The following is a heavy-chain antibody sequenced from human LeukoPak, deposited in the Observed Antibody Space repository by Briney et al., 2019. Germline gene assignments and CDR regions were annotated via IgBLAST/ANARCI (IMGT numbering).Heavy chain of an antibody. D-gene: IGHD1-26*01. Sequence: ASETLSLTCAVYGGSFSGYYWSWIRQPPGKGLEWIGEINHSGSTNYNPSLKSRVTISVDTSKNQFSLKLSSVTAADTAVYYCARRKLDVGFDIWGQGTMVTVSS. CDR3: ARRKLDVGFDI. V-gene: IGHV4-34*01. J-gene: IGHJ3*02. CDR1: GGSFSGYY. CDR2: INHSGST.